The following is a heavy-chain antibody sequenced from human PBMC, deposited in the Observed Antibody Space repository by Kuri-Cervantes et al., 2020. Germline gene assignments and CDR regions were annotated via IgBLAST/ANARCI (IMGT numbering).Heavy chain of an antibody. CDR3: ARGVLEWLFPVPYYYYHYMDV. J-gene: IGHJ6*03. CDR1: GYTFTSYD. D-gene: IGHD3-3*01. CDR2: MNPNSGNT. V-gene: IGHV1-8*01. Sequence: ASVKVSCKASGYTFTSYDINWVRQATGQGLEWMGWMNPNSGNTGYAQKFQGRVTMTRNTSISTAYMELSSLRSEDTAVYYCARGVLEWLFPVPYYYYHYMDVWGKGTTVTVSS.